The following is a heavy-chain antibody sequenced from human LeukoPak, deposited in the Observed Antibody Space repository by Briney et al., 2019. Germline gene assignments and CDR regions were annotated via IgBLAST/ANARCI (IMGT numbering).Heavy chain of an antibody. V-gene: IGHV1-2*02. J-gene: IGHJ4*02. D-gene: IGHD5-18*01. CDR1: GNSFTGGL. Sequence: ASMKVNRRSCGNSFTGGLMYWMRKARGHLVVRKRRTYAQTGGTNYAQKFHGRVTLPRDTSISTASMELSRLTSDDTAVYYCARAPGSAAYSYGSYFDYWGQGTLVTVSS. CDR2: TYAQTGGT. CDR3: ARAPGSAAYSYGSYFDY.